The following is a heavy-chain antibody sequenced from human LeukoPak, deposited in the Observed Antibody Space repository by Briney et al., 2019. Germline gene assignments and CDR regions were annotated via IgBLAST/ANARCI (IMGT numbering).Heavy chain of an antibody. D-gene: IGHD6-6*01. CDR3: ARLYSSSSGLFDS. CDR1: GFSLNTSGMC. J-gene: IGHJ4*02. CDR2: IDWDDAK. Sequence: SGPTLVNPTQTLTLTCTFSGFSLNTSGMCVVWIRQPPGKALEWLARIDWDDAKYCSTSLKTRLTISKDTSKNQVVLTMTNMDPVDTATYYCARLYSSSSGLFDSWGQGTLVTVSS. V-gene: IGHV2-70*11.